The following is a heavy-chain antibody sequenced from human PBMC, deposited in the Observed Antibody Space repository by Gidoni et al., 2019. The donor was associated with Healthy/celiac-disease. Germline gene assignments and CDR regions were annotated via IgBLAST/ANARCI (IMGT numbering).Heavy chain of an antibody. Sequence: EVQLVQSGAEVKKPGESLKISCKGFGYSFTSYWIGWVRQKPGKGLEWMGIIYPGDSDTRYSPSFQGQVTISADKSISTAYLQWSSLKASDTAMYYCARQPAYSSIPFDYWGQGTLVAVSS. CDR3: ARQPAYSSIPFDY. J-gene: IGHJ4*02. D-gene: IGHD2-2*01. CDR2: IYPGDSDT. CDR1: GYSFTSYW. V-gene: IGHV5-51*01.